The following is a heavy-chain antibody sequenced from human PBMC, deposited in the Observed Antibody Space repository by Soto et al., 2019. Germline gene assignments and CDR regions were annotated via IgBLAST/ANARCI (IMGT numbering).Heavy chain of an antibody. Sequence: PGESRKISCKGSGYSFTSYWISWVRQMPGKGLEWMGRIDPSDSYTNYSPSFQGHVTISADKSISTAYLQWSSLKASDTAMYYCATLGGESYDFWSGYSNYYGMDVWGQGTTVTVSS. V-gene: IGHV5-10-1*01. CDR2: IDPSDSYT. J-gene: IGHJ6*02. D-gene: IGHD3-3*01. CDR1: GYSFTSYW. CDR3: ATLGGESYDFWSGYSNYYGMDV.